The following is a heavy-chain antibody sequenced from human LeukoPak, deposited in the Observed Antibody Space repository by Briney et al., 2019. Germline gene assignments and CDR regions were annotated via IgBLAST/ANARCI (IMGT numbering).Heavy chain of an antibody. CDR1: GGSFSGYY. CDR2: IYTSGST. Sequence: SETLSLTCAVYGGSFSGYYWSWIRQPAGKGLEWIGRIYTSGSTNYNPSLKSRVTMSVDTSKNQFSLKLSSVTAADTAVYYCAREGGSGGFDYWGQGTLVTVSS. D-gene: IGHD1-26*01. J-gene: IGHJ4*02. CDR3: AREGGSGGFDY. V-gene: IGHV4-4*07.